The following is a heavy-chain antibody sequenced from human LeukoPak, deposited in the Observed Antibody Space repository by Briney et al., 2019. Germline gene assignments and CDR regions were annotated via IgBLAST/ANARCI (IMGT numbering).Heavy chain of an antibody. J-gene: IGHJ4*02. CDR1: GFTVSSNY. CDR3: ARDSEFKGIDY. V-gene: IGHV3-53*01. CDR2: IYSGGST. Sequence: PGGSLRLSCAASGFTVSSNYMSWVRQAPGKGLEWVSVIYSGGSTYYADSVKGRFTISIDNSKNTLYLQMNSLRAEDTAVYYCARDSEFKGIDYWGQGTLVTVSS. D-gene: IGHD3-10*01.